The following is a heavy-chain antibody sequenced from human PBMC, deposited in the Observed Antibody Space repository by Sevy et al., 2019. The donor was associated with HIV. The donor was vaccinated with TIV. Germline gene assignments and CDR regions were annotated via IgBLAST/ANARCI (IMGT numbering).Heavy chain of an antibody. Sequence: SLRLSCAASGFTFDDYAMHWVRQAPGKGLEWVSGISWNSGSIGYADSVKGRFTISRDNAKNSLYLQMNSLRAEDTALYYCAKDDGYSYGLDYWGQGTLVTVSS. J-gene: IGHJ4*02. D-gene: IGHD5-18*01. CDR3: AKDDGYSYGLDY. CDR2: ISWNSGSI. V-gene: IGHV3-9*01. CDR1: GFTFDDYA.